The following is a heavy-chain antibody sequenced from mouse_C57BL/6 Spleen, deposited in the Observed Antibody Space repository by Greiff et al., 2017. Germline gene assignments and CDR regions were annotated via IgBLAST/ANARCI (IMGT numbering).Heavy chain of an antibody. Sequence: VQLKESGAELVKPGASVKISCKASGYAFSSYWMNWVKQRPGKGLEWIGQIYPGDGDTNYNGKFKGKATLTADKSSSTAYMQLSSLTSEDSAVYFCARGGTVVGPFAYWGQGTLVTVSA. CDR3: ARGGTVVGPFAY. CDR1: GYAFSSYW. D-gene: IGHD1-1*01. CDR2: IYPGDGDT. V-gene: IGHV1-80*01. J-gene: IGHJ3*01.